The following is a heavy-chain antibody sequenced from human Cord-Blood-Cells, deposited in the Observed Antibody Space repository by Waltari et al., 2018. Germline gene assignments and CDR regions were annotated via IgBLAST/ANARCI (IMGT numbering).Heavy chain of an antibody. D-gene: IGHD6-13*01. CDR3: ARRDRAAAGTDY. CDR1: GGSISSSSYY. V-gene: IGHV4-39*01. Sequence: QLQLQESGPGLVTPSETLSLTCTVSGGSISSSSYYWGCICHPPGKGLEWIGSIYYSGSTYYNPSLKSRVTISVDTSKNQFSLKLSSVTAADTAVYYCARRDRAAAGTDYWGQGTLVTVSS. J-gene: IGHJ4*02. CDR2: IYYSGST.